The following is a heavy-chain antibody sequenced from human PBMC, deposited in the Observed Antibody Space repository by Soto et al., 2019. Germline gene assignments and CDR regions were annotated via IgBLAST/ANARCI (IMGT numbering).Heavy chain of an antibody. J-gene: IGHJ4*02. Sequence: QVHLVQSGAEVKKPGASVKVSCKGSGYGFTTYGITWVRQAPGQGLEWMAWISAHNGNTDYAQNLQGRVTVTRDTSTSTAYVEVRSLRSDDTAVYYCARGRYGDYGGQGALVNVSS. D-gene: IGHD1-1*01. V-gene: IGHV1-18*01. CDR2: ISAHNGNT. CDR3: ARGRYGDY. CDR1: GYGFTTYG.